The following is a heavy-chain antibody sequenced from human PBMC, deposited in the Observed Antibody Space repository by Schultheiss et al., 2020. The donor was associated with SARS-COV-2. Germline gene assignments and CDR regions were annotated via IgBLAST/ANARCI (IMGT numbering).Heavy chain of an antibody. J-gene: IGHJ6*02. Sequence: SQTLSLTCAVYGGSFSGYYWSWFRQPPGKGLEWIGEVHDVSGSTNYNPSLQNRVSISVDTSKNQFSLKLSSVTAADTAVYYCATVRVVPAAGTTYYYYYGMDVWGQGTTVTVSS. V-gene: IGHV4-34*01. CDR1: GGSFSGYY. CDR3: ATVRVVPAAGTTYYYYYGMDV. D-gene: IGHD2-2*01. CDR2: VHDVSGST.